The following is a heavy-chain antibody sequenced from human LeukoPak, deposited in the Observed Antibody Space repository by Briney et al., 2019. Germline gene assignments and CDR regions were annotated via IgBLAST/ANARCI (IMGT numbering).Heavy chain of an antibody. J-gene: IGHJ3*02. CDR3: ARDTLEWLVHSRFGFDI. Sequence: SETLSLTCTVSGGSISSSSYYWGWIRQPPGKGLEWIVSIYYSGSTYYNPSLKSRITISVNTSKNQFSLKLSSVTAADTAVYYCARDTLEWLVHSRFGFDIWGQGTMVTVSS. CDR2: IYYSGST. D-gene: IGHD6-19*01. CDR1: GGSISSSSYY. V-gene: IGHV4-39*07.